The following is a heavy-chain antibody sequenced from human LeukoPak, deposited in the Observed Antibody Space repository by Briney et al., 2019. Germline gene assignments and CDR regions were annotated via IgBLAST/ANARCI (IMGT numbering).Heavy chain of an antibody. J-gene: IGHJ5*02. CDR1: DGSISSSGYY. CDR3: ARHEYSGSYYGLSWFDP. Sequence: SETLSLTCTVSDGSISSSGYYWGWIRQPPGKGLEWIASIYYSGSTYYNPSLKSRVTISVDTSKNQLSLKLSSLTAADTAVYYCARHEYSGSYYGLSWFDPWGQGTLVTVSS. D-gene: IGHD1-26*01. CDR2: IYYSGST. V-gene: IGHV4-39*01.